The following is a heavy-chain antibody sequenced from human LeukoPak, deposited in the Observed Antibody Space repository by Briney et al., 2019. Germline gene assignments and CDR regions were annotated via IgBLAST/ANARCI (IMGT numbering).Heavy chain of an antibody. CDR1: GFPFDDKA. CDR3: VKDIGSGSYRYGGYFDY. J-gene: IGHJ4*02. D-gene: IGHD1-26*01. Sequence: GRSLRLSCAASGFPFDDKAMHWVRQAPGKGLEWVAGISRNSDSTGYADSVKGRFTISRDNAKNSLYLQMNSLRAEDMALYYCVKDIGSGSYRYGGYFDYWGQGTLVTVSS. CDR2: ISRNSDST. V-gene: IGHV3-9*03.